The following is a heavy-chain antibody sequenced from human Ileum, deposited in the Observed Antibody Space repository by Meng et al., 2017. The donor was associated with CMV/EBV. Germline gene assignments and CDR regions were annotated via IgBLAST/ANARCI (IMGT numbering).Heavy chain of an antibody. CDR3: ARLRYCDTTSSLFDY. V-gene: IGHV4-39*01. D-gene: IGHD2-2*01. Sequence: SETLSLTCTVSGGSISSSSYYWAWIRQPPGQGLEWIGSIYYSGTTFYNASLKSRVIISVDTSKKQFSLRLSSVTAADTAVYYCARLRYCDTTSSLFDYWGQGTLVTVSS. CDR1: GGSISSSSYY. J-gene: IGHJ4*02. CDR2: IYYSGTT.